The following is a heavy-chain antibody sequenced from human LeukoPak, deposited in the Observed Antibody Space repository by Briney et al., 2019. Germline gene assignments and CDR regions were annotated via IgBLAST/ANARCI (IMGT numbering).Heavy chain of an antibody. CDR1: GYTFTSYG. J-gene: IGHJ5*02. Sequence: ASVNVSCKASGYTFTSYGISWVRQAPGQGLEWMGWISAYNGNTNYAQKLQGRVTMTTDTSTSTAYMELRSLRSDDTAVYYCARGADYYDSSGSWYNWFDPWGQGTLVTVSS. V-gene: IGHV1-18*01. CDR3: ARGADYYDSSGSWYNWFDP. D-gene: IGHD3-22*01. CDR2: ISAYNGNT.